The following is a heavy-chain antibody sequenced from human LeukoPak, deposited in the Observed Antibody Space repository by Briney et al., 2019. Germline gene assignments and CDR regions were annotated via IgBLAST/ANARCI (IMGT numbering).Heavy chain of an antibody. D-gene: IGHD3-16*02. Sequence: PSETLSLTCAVYGGSFSGYYWSWIRQPPGKGLEWIGSIYYSGSTYYNPSLKSRVTISVDTSKNQFSLKLSSVTAADTAVYYCARHTYDYVWGSYRPPDTFDYWGQGTLVTVSS. J-gene: IGHJ4*02. V-gene: IGHV4-34*01. CDR3: ARHTYDYVWGSYRPPDTFDY. CDR1: GGSFSGYY. CDR2: IYYSGST.